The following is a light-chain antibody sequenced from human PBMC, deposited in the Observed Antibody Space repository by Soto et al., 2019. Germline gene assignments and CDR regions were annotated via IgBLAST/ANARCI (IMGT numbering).Light chain of an antibody. CDR3: CSYGGRSTYV. J-gene: IGLJ1*01. Sequence: QSVLTQPASVSGSPGQSITISCTGTSSDVGSYNLVSWYQQHPGKAPKLMIYEVSKRPSGVSNRFSGSKSANTASLTISGLQADDEADYYCCSYGGRSTYVFGTGTKVTV. CDR2: EVS. CDR1: SSDVGSYNL. V-gene: IGLV2-23*02.